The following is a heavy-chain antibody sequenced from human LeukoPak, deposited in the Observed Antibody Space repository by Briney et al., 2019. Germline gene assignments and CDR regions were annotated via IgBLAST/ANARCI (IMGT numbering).Heavy chain of an antibody. CDR1: GFSFSTYS. Sequence: GGSLRLSCAASGFSFSTYSLNWVRQAPGKGLEWVSYISSSGSTIYYADSVKGRFTITRDNAKNSLYLQMNSLRAEDTAVYYCARAVVSGSGWTSYFDYWGQGTLVTVSS. CDR3: ARAVVSGSGWTSYFDY. V-gene: IGHV3-48*01. D-gene: IGHD6-19*01. CDR2: ISSSGSTI. J-gene: IGHJ4*02.